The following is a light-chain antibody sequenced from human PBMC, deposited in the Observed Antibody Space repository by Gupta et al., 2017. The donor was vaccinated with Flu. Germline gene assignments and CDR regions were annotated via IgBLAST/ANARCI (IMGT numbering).Light chain of an antibody. CDR1: QSISSY. V-gene: IGKV1-39*01. CDR3: QQSYSLFT. Sequence: DIQMTQSPSSLSASVGDRVTITCRASQSISSYLNWYQQKPGKAPKLLIYAASSLQSGVTSRFSGSGDGTDFTLTSSRLQHEDFANYYCQQSYSLFTFGHGTKVDIK. J-gene: IGKJ3*01. CDR2: AAS.